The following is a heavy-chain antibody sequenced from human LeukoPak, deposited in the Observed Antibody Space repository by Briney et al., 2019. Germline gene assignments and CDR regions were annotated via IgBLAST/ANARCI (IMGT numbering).Heavy chain of an antibody. CDR3: VRFVGSSWLAFDI. CDR1: GDSFSGYY. J-gene: IGHJ3*02. Sequence: SETLSLTCGVYGDSFSGYYWSWIRQPPGKGLEWIGEINHSGSTNYDPSLKSRVTISADTSKNQFSLRLSSVTAADTAVYYCVRFVGSSWLAFDIWGQGTMVTVSS. V-gene: IGHV4-34*01. D-gene: IGHD6-13*01. CDR2: INHSGST.